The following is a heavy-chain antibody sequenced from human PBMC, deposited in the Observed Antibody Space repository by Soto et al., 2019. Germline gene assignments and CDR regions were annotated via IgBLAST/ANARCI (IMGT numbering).Heavy chain of an antibody. CDR2: INHSGST. CDR1: GGSFSGYY. D-gene: IGHD2-2*02. CDR3: ARSVVVVPAAIRDYYYYYGMDV. Sequence: PSETLSLPCAVYGGSFSGYYWSWIRHPPGKGLEWIGEINHSGSTNYNPSLKSRVTISVDTSKNQFSLKLSSVTAAYTAVYYCARSVVVVPAAIRDYYYYYGMDVWGQGTTVTVSS. V-gene: IGHV4-34*01. J-gene: IGHJ6*02.